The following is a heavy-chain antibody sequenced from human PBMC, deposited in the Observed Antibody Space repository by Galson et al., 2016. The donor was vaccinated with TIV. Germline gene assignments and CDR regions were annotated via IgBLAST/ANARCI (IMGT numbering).Heavy chain of an antibody. CDR1: GGTFSSYV. CDR3: ASDRNTAFDTYHYYYGMDV. J-gene: IGHJ6*02. CDR2: IIPLFRTT. D-gene: IGHD5-18*01. Sequence: SVKVSCKASGGTFSSYVFNWVRLAPGQGLEWMGGIIPLFRTTNYAQKFQGRVTITADESTSTAYMELNSLRSGDTAVYYCASDRNTAFDTYHYYYGMDVWGQGTTVTVSS. V-gene: IGHV1-69*13.